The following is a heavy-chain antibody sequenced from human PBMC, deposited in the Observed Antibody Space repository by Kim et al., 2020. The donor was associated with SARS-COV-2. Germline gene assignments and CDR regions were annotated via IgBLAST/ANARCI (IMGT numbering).Heavy chain of an antibody. J-gene: IGHJ6*02. CDR3: AKFESYYQAHWVDV. Sequence: YAESVKGRFTIARDNSRNTLFLQMNSLRAEDTAIYYWAKFESYYQAHWVDVWGQGTTVTVSS. D-gene: IGHD3-10*01. V-gene: IGHV3-23*01.